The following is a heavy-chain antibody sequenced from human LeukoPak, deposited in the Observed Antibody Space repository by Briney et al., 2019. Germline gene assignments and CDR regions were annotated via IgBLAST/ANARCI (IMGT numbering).Heavy chain of an antibody. CDR3: AKVLRFLEWLLGDAFDI. D-gene: IGHD3-3*01. CDR2: ISGSGGST. J-gene: IGHJ3*02. CDR1: GFTFSSYA. V-gene: IGHV3-23*01. Sequence: GGSLRLSCAASGFTFSSYAMSWVRQAPGKGLEWVSAISGSGGSTYYADSVKGRFTISRDNSKNTLYLQMNSLRAEDTAVYYCAKVLRFLEWLLGDAFDIWGQGTMVTVSS.